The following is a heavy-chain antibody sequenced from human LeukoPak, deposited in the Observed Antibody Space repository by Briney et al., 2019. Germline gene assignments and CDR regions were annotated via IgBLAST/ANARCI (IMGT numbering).Heavy chain of an antibody. V-gene: IGHV1-69-2*01. J-gene: IGHJ4*02. D-gene: IGHD6-6*01. CDR3: ASLLYSSSSGFDY. CDR2: VDPEDGET. Sequence: GATVKISCKVSGYTFTDYYMNWVQQAPGKGLEWMGLVDPEDGETIHAEKFQGRVTITADTSTDTAYMELSSLRSEDTAVYYCASLLYSSSSGFDYWRQGTLVTVSS. CDR1: GYTFTDYY.